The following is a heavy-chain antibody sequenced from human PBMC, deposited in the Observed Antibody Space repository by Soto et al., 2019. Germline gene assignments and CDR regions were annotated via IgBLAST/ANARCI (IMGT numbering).Heavy chain of an antibody. V-gene: IGHV1-18*01. J-gene: IGHJ6*02. D-gene: IGHD2-2*01. Sequence: ASVKVSCKASGYTFTSYGISWVRQAPGQGLEWMGWISAYNGNTNYAQKLQGRVTMTTDTSTSTAYMELRSLRSDDTAVYYCAREYVVVPAYYYHGMDVWGQGTTVTVSS. CDR3: AREYVVVPAYYYHGMDV. CDR1: GYTFTSYG. CDR2: ISAYNGNT.